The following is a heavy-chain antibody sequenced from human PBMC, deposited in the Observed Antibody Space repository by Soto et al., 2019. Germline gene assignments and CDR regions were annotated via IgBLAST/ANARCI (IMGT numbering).Heavy chain of an antibody. V-gene: IGHV1-2*02. Sequence: ASVKVSCKASGYTFTDYYMHWVRQAPGQGLEWMGWINPNSGGTNYVQKFQGRVTMTRDTSISTAYMELGGLRSDDTAVYYCARENHFDYWGQGTLVTVSS. CDR2: INPNSGGT. CDR1: GYTFTDYY. CDR3: ARENHFDY. J-gene: IGHJ4*02.